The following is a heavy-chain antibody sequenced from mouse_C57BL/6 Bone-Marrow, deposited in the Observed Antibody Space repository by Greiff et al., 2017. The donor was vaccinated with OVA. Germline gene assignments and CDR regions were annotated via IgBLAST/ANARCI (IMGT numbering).Heavy chain of an antibody. CDR3: NTCYGSSYGYFDY. D-gene: IGHD1-1*01. V-gene: IGHV14-4*01. CDR1: GFNIKDDY. CDR2: IDPENGDT. J-gene: IGHJ2*01. Sequence: EVKLMESGAELVRPGASVKLSCTASGFNIKDDYMHWVKQRPEQGLEWIGWIDPENGDTEYASKFQGKATITADTSSNSAYLQLSSLTSEETAVYDGNTCYGSSYGYFDYWGQGTTLTVSS.